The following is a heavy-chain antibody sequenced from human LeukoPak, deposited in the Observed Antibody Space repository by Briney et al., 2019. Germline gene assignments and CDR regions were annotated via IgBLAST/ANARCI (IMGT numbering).Heavy chain of an antibody. V-gene: IGHV3-21*01. CDR3: ASRNYLNY. CDR2: ISSSSSYI. J-gene: IGHJ4*02. Sequence: GGSLRLSCAASGFTFSRSPMNWVRQAPGKGLEWVSSISSSSSYIYYADSVKGRFTISRDNAKNSLYLQMNSLRAEDTAVYYCASRNYLNYWGQGTLVTVSS. CDR1: GFTFSRSP.